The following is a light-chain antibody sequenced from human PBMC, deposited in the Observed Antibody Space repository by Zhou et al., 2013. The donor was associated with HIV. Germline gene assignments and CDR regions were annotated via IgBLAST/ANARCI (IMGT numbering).Light chain of an antibody. CDR3: QKYNSAPRT. Sequence: DIQMTQSPSSLSASVGDRVTITCQASQDISNYLKWYQQKPGKAPKLLIYDASNLETGVPSRFSGSGSGTDFTLTISSLQPEDVATYYCQKYNSAPRTFGQGTKVEIK. V-gene: IGKV1-33*01. CDR2: DAS. J-gene: IGKJ1*01. CDR1: QDISNY.